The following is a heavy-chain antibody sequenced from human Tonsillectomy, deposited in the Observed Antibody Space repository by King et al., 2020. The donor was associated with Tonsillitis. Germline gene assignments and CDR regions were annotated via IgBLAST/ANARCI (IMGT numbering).Heavy chain of an antibody. CDR2: ISGSGGRN. V-gene: IGHV3-23*04. J-gene: IGHJ4*02. CDR1: GFTFSSSA. D-gene: IGHD5-18*01. CDR3: AKVVSTAMVYYFDY. Sequence: VQLVESGGGLVQPGGSLRLSCAASGFTFSSSAMTWVRQAPGKGLEWVSGISGSGGRNNYADSVKGRFTISRDNSKNTLYLQMNILGAEDTALYYCAKVVSTAMVYYFDYWGQGTLVTVSS.